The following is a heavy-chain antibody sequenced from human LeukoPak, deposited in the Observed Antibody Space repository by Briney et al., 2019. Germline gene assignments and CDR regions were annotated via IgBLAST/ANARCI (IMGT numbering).Heavy chain of an antibody. CDR1: GFTFSSYS. V-gene: IGHV3-21*01. D-gene: IGHD3-3*01. Sequence: GGSLRLSCAASGFTFSSYSMNWVRQAPGKGLEWVSSISSSSSYIYYADSVKGRFTIPRDNAKNSLYLQMNSLRAEDTAVYYCASGMTLRFLEWLSSWGQGTLVTVSS. J-gene: IGHJ5*02. CDR3: ASGMTLRFLEWLSS. CDR2: ISSSSSYI.